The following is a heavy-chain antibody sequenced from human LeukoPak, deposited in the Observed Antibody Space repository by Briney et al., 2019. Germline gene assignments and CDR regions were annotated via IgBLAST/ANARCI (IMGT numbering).Heavy chain of an antibody. J-gene: IGHJ4*02. Sequence: GGSLRLSCAASGFTFSSYWMSWVRQAPGKGLEWVANIKQDGSEKYYVDSVKGRFTISRDNAKNSLYLQMNSLRAEDTAVYYCASQRGYYDSSGYYPMIDWGQGTLVTVSS. D-gene: IGHD3-22*01. CDR2: IKQDGSEK. CDR3: ASQRGYYDSSGYYPMID. CDR1: GFTFSSYW. V-gene: IGHV3-7*01.